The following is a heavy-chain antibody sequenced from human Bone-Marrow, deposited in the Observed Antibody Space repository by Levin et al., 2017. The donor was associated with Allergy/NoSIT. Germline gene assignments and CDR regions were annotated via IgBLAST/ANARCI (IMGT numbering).Heavy chain of an antibody. V-gene: IGHV3-23*01. CDR3: AKVGYCTSPSCYSYYYYGMDV. D-gene: IGHD2-8*01. Sequence: PGGSLRLSCAASEFSFSKYAMSWVRQAPGKGLEWVSGISGYGTTAYYADSVKGRFSISRDNSENTLYLQMKNLRADDTAVYYCAKVGYCTSPSCYSYYYYGMDVWGQGTTVTIS. CDR2: ISGYGTTA. CDR1: EFSFSKYA. J-gene: IGHJ6*01.